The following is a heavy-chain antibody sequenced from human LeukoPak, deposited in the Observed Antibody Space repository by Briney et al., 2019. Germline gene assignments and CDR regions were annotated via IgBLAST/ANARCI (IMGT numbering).Heavy chain of an antibody. CDR2: IYYSGST. V-gene: IGHV4-31*03. Sequence: SQTLSLTCTVSGGSISSGGYYWSWIRQHPGKGLEWIGYIYYSGSTYYNPSLKSRVTISVDTSKNQFSLKLSSVTAADTAEYYCARGPDSSGSDAFDIWGQGTMVTVSS. CDR1: GGSISSGGYY. D-gene: IGHD3-22*01. CDR3: ARGPDSSGSDAFDI. J-gene: IGHJ3*02.